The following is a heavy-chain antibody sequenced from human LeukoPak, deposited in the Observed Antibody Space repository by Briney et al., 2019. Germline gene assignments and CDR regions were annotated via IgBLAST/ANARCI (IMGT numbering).Heavy chain of an antibody. CDR2: ISGSGGGT. J-gene: IGHJ4*02. D-gene: IGHD2-21*02. Sequence: GGSLRLSCAASGFTFSSYAMSWVRQASGKGLEWVSAISGSGGGTYSADSVKGRFTISRDNSKNTLYRQMNSLRAEDTAVYYCASQGIVVVTNYFDYWGQGTLVTVSS. CDR1: GFTFSSYA. CDR3: ASQGIVVVTNYFDY. V-gene: IGHV3-23*01.